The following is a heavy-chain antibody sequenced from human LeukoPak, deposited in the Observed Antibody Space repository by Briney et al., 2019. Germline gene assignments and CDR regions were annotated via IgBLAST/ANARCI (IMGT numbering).Heavy chain of an antibody. Sequence: PGGSLRLSCAASGFTFSSYEMNWVRQAPGKGLEWVSSISSSSSYIYYADSVKGRFTISRDNAKNSLYLQMNSLRAEDTAVYYCARDLGELRTSWGQGTLVTVSS. CDR1: GFTFSSYE. CDR2: ISSSSSYI. D-gene: IGHD3-10*01. V-gene: IGHV3-21*01. J-gene: IGHJ5*02. CDR3: ARDLGELRTS.